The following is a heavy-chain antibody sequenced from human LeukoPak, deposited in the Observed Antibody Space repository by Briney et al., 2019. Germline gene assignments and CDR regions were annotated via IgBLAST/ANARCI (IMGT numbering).Heavy chain of an antibody. CDR3: VSGVPAASDFDY. D-gene: IGHD2-2*01. V-gene: IGHV1-58*02. CDR1: GYTFTSYD. Sequence: GASVKVSCKASGYTFTSYDINWVRQARGQRLEWIGWIVVGSGNTNYAQKFQERVTITRDMSTSTAYMELSSLRSEDTAVYYCVSGVPAASDFDYWGQGTLVTVSS. J-gene: IGHJ4*02. CDR2: IVVGSGNT.